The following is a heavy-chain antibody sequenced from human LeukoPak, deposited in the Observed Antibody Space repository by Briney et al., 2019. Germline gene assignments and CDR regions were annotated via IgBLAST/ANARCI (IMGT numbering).Heavy chain of an antibody. V-gene: IGHV3-48*02. Sequence: GGSLRLSCAASGFTFSSYSMNWVRQAPGKGLEWVSYISSRSTTIYYADSVKGRFTISRDNAKNSLYLQMNSLRDEDTAVYYCARDPFYYDSGGHDFDYWGQGTLVTVSS. CDR3: ARDPFYYDSGGHDFDY. CDR1: GFTFSSYS. D-gene: IGHD3-22*01. J-gene: IGHJ4*02. CDR2: ISSRSTTI.